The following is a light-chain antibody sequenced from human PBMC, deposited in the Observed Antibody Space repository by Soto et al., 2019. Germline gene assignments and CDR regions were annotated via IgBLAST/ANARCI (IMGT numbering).Light chain of an antibody. CDR2: GAS. CDR1: QSVSSSY. Sequence: EIVLTQSPGTLSLSPGERATLSCRASQSVSSSYLAWYQQKPGPAPRLLIYGASSRATGIPDRFSGSGSGTDITLTISRLEPEDFAVYYCQQYGSSPPFTFGPGTKVDIK. CDR3: QQYGSSPPFT. J-gene: IGKJ3*01. V-gene: IGKV3-20*01.